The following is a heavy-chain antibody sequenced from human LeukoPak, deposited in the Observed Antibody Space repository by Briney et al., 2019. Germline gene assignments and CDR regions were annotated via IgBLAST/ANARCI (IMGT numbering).Heavy chain of an antibody. CDR3: VRGQVPAARGYNWFDH. D-gene: IGHD2-2*01. Sequence: SETLSLTCAVYGWSFNDYYWNWIRQPPGNGLEWIGEINARGDTNYNPSLKSRVTISVDTSKKQFSLRFTSTIAADTAVYYCVRGQVPAARGYNWFDHWGQGTLVTVSS. J-gene: IGHJ5*02. CDR2: INARGDT. V-gene: IGHV4-34*01. CDR1: GWSFNDYY.